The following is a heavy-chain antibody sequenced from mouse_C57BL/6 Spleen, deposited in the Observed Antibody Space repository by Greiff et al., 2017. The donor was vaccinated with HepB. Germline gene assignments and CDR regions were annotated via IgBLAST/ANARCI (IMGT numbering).Heavy chain of an antibody. Sequence: DVMLVESGGGLVQPKGSLKLSCAASGFTFNTYAMHWVRQAPGKGLEWVARIRSKSSNYATYYADSVKDRFTISRDDSQSMLYLQMNNLKTEDTAMYYCVRGSYYYGSSYDAMDYWGQGTSVTVSS. CDR3: VRGSYYYGSSYDAMDY. V-gene: IGHV10-3*01. J-gene: IGHJ4*01. D-gene: IGHD1-1*01. CDR2: IRSKSSNYAT. CDR1: GFTFNTYA.